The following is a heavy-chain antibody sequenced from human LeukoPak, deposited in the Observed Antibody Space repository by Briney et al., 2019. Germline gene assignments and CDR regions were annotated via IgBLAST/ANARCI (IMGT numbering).Heavy chain of an antibody. D-gene: IGHD6-19*01. J-gene: IGHJ4*02. CDR3: ARWAGRFDFDY. Sequence: GGSLRLSCVASGFTFSDYFMSWIRQAPGKGLEWVAYISSTDGTTNYADSVKGRFTISRDNAEKSLYLETNSLRAEDTAVYYCARWAGRFDFDYWGQGTLVTVSS. CDR2: ISSTDGTT. V-gene: IGHV3-11*01. CDR1: GFTFSDYF.